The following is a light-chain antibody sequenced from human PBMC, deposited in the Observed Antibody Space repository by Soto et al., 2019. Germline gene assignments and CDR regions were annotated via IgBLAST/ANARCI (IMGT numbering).Light chain of an antibody. V-gene: IGKV3-15*01. CDR1: QSVSTN. CDR3: QQDNNWPWT. J-gene: IGKJ1*01. Sequence: EIVRTQSTATLSVSPGESATLSCRASQSVSTNLAWYQQKPGQAPRLLIYGASNRATGTPARFSGSGSGTEFILTLSSLQSEDFAVYYCQQDNNWPWTFGQGTTVEL. CDR2: GAS.